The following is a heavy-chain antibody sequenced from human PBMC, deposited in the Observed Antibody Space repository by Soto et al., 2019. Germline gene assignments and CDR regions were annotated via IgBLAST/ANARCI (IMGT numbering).Heavy chain of an antibody. D-gene: IGHD3-10*01. CDR2: TSPKTGGA. J-gene: IGHJ5*01. CDR3: ARSSGSYSKWFDS. Sequence: GASVKVSCKTSGYTFTAYYMHWLRQAPGHGLEWLGWTSPKTGGAKYSHTFQGRVSMTRNTSISTAYMELTGLSTDDTAVYYCARSSGSYSKWFDSWSQGTLVTVSS. V-gene: IGHV1-2*02. CDR1: GYTFTAYY.